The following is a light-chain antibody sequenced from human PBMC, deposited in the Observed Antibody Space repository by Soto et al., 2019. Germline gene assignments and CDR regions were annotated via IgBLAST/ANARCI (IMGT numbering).Light chain of an antibody. V-gene: IGKV1-5*03. Sequence: DIQMTQSPSTLSASVGDRVTITCRASQSISNWLAWYQQKPGKAPKLLIYKTSNLASGVPSRFSGSGSGTEFSLTISSLQPDDVATYYCQQYKSFSLTFGGGTRVEVK. CDR2: KTS. CDR3: QQYKSFSLT. CDR1: QSISNW. J-gene: IGKJ4*01.